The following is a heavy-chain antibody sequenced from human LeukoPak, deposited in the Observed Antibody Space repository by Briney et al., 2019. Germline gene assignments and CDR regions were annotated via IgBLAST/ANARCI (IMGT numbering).Heavy chain of an antibody. CDR3: TTHMIVVVRSEDAFDI. Sequence: GGSLRLSCAASGFTFSNAWMSWVRQAPGKGPEWVGRIKSKTDGGTTDYAAPVKGRFTISRDDSKNTLYLQMNSLKTEDTAVYYCTTHMIVVVRSEDAFDIWGQGTMVTVSS. D-gene: IGHD3-22*01. V-gene: IGHV3-15*01. CDR2: IKSKTDGGTT. CDR1: GFTFSNAW. J-gene: IGHJ3*02.